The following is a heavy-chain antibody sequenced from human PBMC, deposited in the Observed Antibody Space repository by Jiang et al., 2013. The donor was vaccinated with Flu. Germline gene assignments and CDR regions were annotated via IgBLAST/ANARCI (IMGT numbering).Heavy chain of an antibody. Sequence: SGAEVKKPGASVKVSCKASGYTFTSYYMHWVRQAPGQGLEWMGIINPSGGSTSYAQKFQGRVTMTRDTSTSTVYMELSSLRSEDTAVYYCAIDPAGIAAAGTLYYWGQGTLVTVSS. CDR3: AIDPAGIAAAGTLYY. J-gene: IGHJ4*02. D-gene: IGHD6-13*01. CDR2: INPSGGST. V-gene: IGHV1-46*01. CDR1: GYTFTSYY.